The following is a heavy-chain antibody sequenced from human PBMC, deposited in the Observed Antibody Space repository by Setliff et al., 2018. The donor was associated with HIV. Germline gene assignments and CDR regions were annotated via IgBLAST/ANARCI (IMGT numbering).Heavy chain of an antibody. CDR1: GGIFSNYA. CDR2: IIPIFGTA. Sequence: ASVKVSCKASGGIFSNYAINWVRLAPGQGLEWMGGIIPIFGTADYAQRFQGRVTITADESTSTAYMELSSLRSADTAVYYCARGAYRRRDGGTYFYQFDFWGRGTLVTVSS. CDR3: ARGAYRRRDGGTYFYQFDF. D-gene: IGHD1-26*01. V-gene: IGHV1-69*13. J-gene: IGHJ4*02.